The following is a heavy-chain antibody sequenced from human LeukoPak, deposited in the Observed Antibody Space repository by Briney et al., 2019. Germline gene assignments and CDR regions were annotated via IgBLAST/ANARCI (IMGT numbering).Heavy chain of an antibody. CDR3: ARSHAWVDP. V-gene: IGHV4-39*07. CDR2: IYTSGST. J-gene: IGHJ5*02. CDR1: GGSISSSSYY. Sequence: SETLSLTCTVSGGSISSSSYYWGWIRQPPGKGLEWIGRIYTSGSTNYNPSLKSRVTMSVDTSKNQFSLKLSSVTAADTAVYYCARSHAWVDPWGQGTLVTVSS.